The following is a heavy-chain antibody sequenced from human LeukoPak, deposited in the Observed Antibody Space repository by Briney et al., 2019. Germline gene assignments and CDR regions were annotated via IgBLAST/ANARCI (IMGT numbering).Heavy chain of an antibody. Sequence: SETLPLTCTVSGGSITINGYYWTWIRRHLGKGLEWIGYIFHNGKAYYNPSLKSRATISVDTSKNQFSLSLRSVTAADTAFYYCAKYSSGYYYGLIWGQGALVTVAS. D-gene: IGHD3-22*01. CDR2: IFHNGKA. CDR1: GGSITINGYY. CDR3: AKYSSGYYYGLI. V-gene: IGHV4-31*03. J-gene: IGHJ4*02.